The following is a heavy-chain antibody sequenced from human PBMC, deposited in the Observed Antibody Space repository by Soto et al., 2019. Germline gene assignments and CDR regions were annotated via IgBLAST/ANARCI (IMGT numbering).Heavy chain of an antibody. J-gene: IGHJ3*02. D-gene: IGHD6-19*01. CDR1: GFTFDDYA. CDR3: AKDILYSSGWSDAFDI. Sequence: GGSLRLSCAASGFTFDDYAMHWVRQAPGKGLEWVSGISWNSGSIGYADSVKGRFTISRDNAKNSLYLQMNSLRAEDTALYYCAKDILYSSGWSDAFDIWGQGTMVTVSS. V-gene: IGHV3-9*01. CDR2: ISWNSGSI.